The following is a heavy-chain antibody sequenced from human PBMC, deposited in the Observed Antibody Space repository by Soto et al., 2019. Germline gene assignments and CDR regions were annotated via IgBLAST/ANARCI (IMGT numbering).Heavy chain of an antibody. CDR3: ARGPLVVLNYFES. V-gene: IGHV1-69*02. CDR1: GGTFRNYP. Sequence: QVQLVQSGTEVKKPGSSVKVSCKASGGTFRNYPINWVRQAPGQGLEWMGSIFPLTDIPDYAQNFQARLTISADKSTSTAYIELSGLTSDDTAMYFCARGPLVVLNYFESCGQGTLVTVSS. CDR2: IFPLTDIP. J-gene: IGHJ4*02.